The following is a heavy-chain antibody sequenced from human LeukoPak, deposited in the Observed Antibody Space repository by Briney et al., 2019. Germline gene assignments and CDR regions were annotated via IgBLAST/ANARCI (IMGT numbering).Heavy chain of an antibody. Sequence: GGSLRLSCTAAGLSFSGQWMNWVRQSPGQGLEWVANIKYDGSEKYYVDSVKGRFTISREDAKNSLSLQMDSVRPEDTAVYYCAFNNNFKYWGQGTLVIVSS. J-gene: IGHJ4*02. CDR3: AFNNNFKY. CDR2: IKYDGSEK. D-gene: IGHD1/OR15-1a*01. CDR1: GLSFSGQW. V-gene: IGHV3-7*01.